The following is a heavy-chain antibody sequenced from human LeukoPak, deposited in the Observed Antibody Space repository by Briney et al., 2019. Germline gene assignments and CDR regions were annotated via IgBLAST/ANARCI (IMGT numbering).Heavy chain of an antibody. J-gene: IGHJ5*02. CDR2: IYHSGST. CDR1: GYSISSGYY. Sequence: PSETLSLTCAVSGYSISSGYYWGWIRQPPGKGLEWIGSIYHSGSTYYNPSLKSRVTISVDTSKNQFPLKLSSVTAADTAVYYCARENTYYDILTGYNWFDPWGQGTLVTVSS. V-gene: IGHV4-38-2*02. CDR3: ARENTYYDILTGYNWFDP. D-gene: IGHD3-9*01.